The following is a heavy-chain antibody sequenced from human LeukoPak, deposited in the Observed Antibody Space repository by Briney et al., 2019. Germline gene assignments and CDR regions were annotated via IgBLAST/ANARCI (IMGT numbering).Heavy chain of an antibody. V-gene: IGHV4-59*01. CDR3: ASYASYGRAFDY. J-gene: IGHJ4*02. Sequence: PSETLSLTCTVSGGSISSYYWSWIRQPPGKGLEWIGYIYYSGSTNYNPSLKSRVTMSVDTSKNQFSLKLSSVTAADTAVYYCASYASYGRAFDYWGQGTLVTVSS. CDR2: IYYSGST. CDR1: GGSISSYY. D-gene: IGHD4-17*01.